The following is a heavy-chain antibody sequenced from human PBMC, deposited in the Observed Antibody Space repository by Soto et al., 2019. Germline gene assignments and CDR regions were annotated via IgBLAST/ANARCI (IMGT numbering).Heavy chain of an antibody. Sequence: EVQLAESGGGLVQPGGSLRLSCAASGFTFSNYWMSWVRQAPGKVLEWVAKIKQGGGEEAYVDSVKGRFTIARDNARNSLYLQMNSLRAEDTAVYYCVRDWSSSGQPIVDYWGQGTLLTVSS. J-gene: IGHJ4*02. CDR2: IKQGGGEE. CDR1: GFTFSNYW. D-gene: IGHD6-13*01. CDR3: VRDWSSSGQPIVDY. V-gene: IGHV3-7*05.